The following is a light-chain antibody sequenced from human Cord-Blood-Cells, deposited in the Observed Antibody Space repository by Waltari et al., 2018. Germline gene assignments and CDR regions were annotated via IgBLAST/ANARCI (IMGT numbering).Light chain of an antibody. V-gene: IGLV2-14*01. J-gene: IGLJ2*01. CDR1: SSDVGGYNY. Sequence: QSALTPPASVSGSPGQSITIPCTGTSSDVGGYNYVSWYQQHPGKAPKLMIYDVSNRPSGVSNRFSGSKSGNTASLTISGLQAEDEADYYCSSYTSSSTVFGGGTKLTVL. CDR2: DVS. CDR3: SSYTSSSTV.